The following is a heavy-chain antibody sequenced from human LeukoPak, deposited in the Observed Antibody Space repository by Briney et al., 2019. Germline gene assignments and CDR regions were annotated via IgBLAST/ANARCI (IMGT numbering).Heavy chain of an antibody. CDR3: ARAGRLWVAFDI. Sequence: PSQTLSLTCTVSGGSISSGSYYWSWIRQPAGKGLEWIGRIYTSGSTNYNPSLKSRVTISVDTSKNQFSLKLSSVTAADTAVYYYARAGRLWVAFDIWGQGTMVTVSS. CDR1: GGSISSGSYY. CDR2: IYTSGST. J-gene: IGHJ3*02. D-gene: IGHD7-27*01. V-gene: IGHV4-61*02.